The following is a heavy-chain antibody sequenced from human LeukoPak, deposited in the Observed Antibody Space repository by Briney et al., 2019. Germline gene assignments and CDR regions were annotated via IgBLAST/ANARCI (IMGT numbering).Heavy chain of an antibody. CDR2: INPNSDDT. CDR3: ARGARTYRSGWYYNERGDY. D-gene: IGHD6-19*01. CDR1: GYTFTSYG. Sequence: ASVKVSCKASGYTFTSYGISWVRQAPGQGLEWMGWINPNSDDTNFAQKFQARVTVTRDTSTSTVYIELSSLRSDDTAVYYCARGARTYRSGWYYNERGDYWGQGTLVTVSS. J-gene: IGHJ4*02. V-gene: IGHV1-2*02.